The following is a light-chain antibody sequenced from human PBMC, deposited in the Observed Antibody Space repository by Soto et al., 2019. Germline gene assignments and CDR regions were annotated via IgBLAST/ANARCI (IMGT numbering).Light chain of an antibody. Sequence: EIVLTQSPGTLSLSPGERATLSCRASQNVDSNYLAWYQQKPGQAPRIIIFGASGRATGIPDRFSGSGSGTDFTLTISRLEPGDFAVYYCQQYGSLSWTFGQGTKVDIK. CDR3: QQYGSLSWT. CDR1: QNVDSNY. V-gene: IGKV3-20*01. CDR2: GAS. J-gene: IGKJ1*01.